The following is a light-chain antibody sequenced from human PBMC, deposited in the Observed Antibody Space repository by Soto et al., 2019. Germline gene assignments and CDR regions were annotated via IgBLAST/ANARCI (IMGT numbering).Light chain of an antibody. CDR2: GAS. CDR3: QQYGRSPPSWT. Sequence: ETVLTQSPGTLSLSPGERATLFCRASQCISNSFLAWYQQKPGQAPSLLIFGASSRATGIPDRFSGSGSGTEFTLTIDRLEPEDFAVYYCQQYGRSPPSWTFGQGTKVEIK. V-gene: IGKV3-20*01. CDR1: QCISNSF. J-gene: IGKJ1*01.